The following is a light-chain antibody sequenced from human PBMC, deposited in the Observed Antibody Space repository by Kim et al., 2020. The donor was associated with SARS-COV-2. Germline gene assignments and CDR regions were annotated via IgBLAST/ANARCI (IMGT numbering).Light chain of an antibody. V-gene: IGLV2-14*03. CDR1: SSDVGGQKY. CDR3: CSYTNSGTYV. CDR2: DVT. J-gene: IGLJ1*01. Sequence: QSALTQPASISGSVGQSITISCTGTSSDVGGQKYVSWYQQHPGKAPKLMIFDVTNRPSGISGRFSGSKSGNTASLTISGLRAEDEADYYCCSYTNSGTYVFGSGTKVTVL.